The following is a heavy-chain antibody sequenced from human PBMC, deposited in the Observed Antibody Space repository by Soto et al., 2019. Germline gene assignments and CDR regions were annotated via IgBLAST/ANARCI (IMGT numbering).Heavy chain of an antibody. J-gene: IGHJ5*02. CDR2: TYYRSKWYN. CDR3: ASDQARFNPTRCTNWFDX. CDR1: GDSVSSNSAA. V-gene: IGHV6-1*01. D-gene: IGHD2-2*01. Sequence: SQSLSLNCDISGDSVSSNSAAWNWIRQSPSIGLECLGSTYYRSKWYNYYAVSLKSRITINPDTSKNQFSLQLNSVTPEDTAVYYYASDQARFNPTRCTNWFDXWGQGTLLTVSX.